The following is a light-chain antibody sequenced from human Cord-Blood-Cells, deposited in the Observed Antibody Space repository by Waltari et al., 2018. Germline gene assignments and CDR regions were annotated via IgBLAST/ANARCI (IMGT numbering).Light chain of an antibody. CDR1: SSDVGSYNL. Sequence: QSALTQPASVSGSPGQSITIPCTGTSSDVGSYNLVSWYQQHPGKAPKLMIYEVSKRPSGVSNRFSGSKSDNMASLTISGLQAEDEADYYCCSYAGSSTHVVFGGGTKLTVL. CDR2: EVS. V-gene: IGLV2-23*02. CDR3: CSYAGSSTHVV. J-gene: IGLJ2*01.